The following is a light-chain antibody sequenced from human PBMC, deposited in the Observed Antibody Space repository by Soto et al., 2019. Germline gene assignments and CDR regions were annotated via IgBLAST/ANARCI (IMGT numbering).Light chain of an antibody. CDR2: EVT. Sequence: QSVLTQPASVSGSPGQSITISCTGTSGDIGSYNRVSWYQQHPGKAPKLIIYEVTDRPSGVSNRFSGSKSGNTASLTISGLQAEDEADYYCSSSTPTRGLVFGSGTKVTVL. J-gene: IGLJ1*01. CDR3: SSSTPTRGLV. V-gene: IGLV2-14*01. CDR1: SGDIGSYNR.